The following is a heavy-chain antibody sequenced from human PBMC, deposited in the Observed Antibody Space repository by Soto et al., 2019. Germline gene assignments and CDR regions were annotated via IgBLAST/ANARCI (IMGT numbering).Heavy chain of an antibody. V-gene: IGHV1-18*01. D-gene: IGHD2-15*01. CDR2: ISAYNGNI. CDR3: ATHWGLGYCSGASCSQFDH. CDR1: GYTFSSYG. J-gene: IGHJ4*02. Sequence: QVRLVQSGAEVKRPGASVKVSCKASGYTFSSYGISWVRQAPGQGLEWMGWISAYNGNINYAQRFQDRVAMTTDTTTSTAYMQLRSLRSDDTAVYYCATHWGLGYCSGASCSQFDHWGQGTLVTVSS.